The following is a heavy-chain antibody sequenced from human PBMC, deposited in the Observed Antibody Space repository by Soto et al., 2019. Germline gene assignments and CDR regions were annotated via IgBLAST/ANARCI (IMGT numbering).Heavy chain of an antibody. V-gene: IGHV5-51*01. Sequence: PGESLKISCTGVGYSFTIYWIGWVRQMPGKGLEWMGIIYPGGSDTRYSPSFQGQVTISADKSITTAYLQWSSLKASDTAMYYCARGYCTTTICDPWFDPWGQGTLVTVSS. CDR3: ARGYCTTTICDPWFDP. CDR2: IYPGGSDT. D-gene: IGHD2-2*01. CDR1: GYSFTIYW. J-gene: IGHJ5*02.